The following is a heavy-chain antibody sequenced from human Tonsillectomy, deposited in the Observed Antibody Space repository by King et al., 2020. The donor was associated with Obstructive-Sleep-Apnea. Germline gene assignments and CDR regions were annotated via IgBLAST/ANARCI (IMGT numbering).Heavy chain of an antibody. Sequence: VQLVESGGGVVQPGRSLRLSCAASGFTFSSYAMHWVRQAPGKGLEWVAVISYDGSNKYYADSVKGRFTISRDNSKNTLYLQMNSLRAEDTAVYYCARGDGYCSGGSCSNWFDPWGQGTLVTVSS. CDR3: ARGDGYCSGGSCSNWFDP. J-gene: IGHJ5*02. CDR2: ISYDGSNK. D-gene: IGHD2-15*01. CDR1: GFTFSSYA. V-gene: IGHV3-30*04.